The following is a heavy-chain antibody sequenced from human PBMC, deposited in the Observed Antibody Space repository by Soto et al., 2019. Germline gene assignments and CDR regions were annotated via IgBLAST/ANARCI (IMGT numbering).Heavy chain of an antibody. CDR3: AGTPELTRIYYYSGMDV. J-gene: IGHJ6*02. V-gene: IGHV1-18*01. CDR1: GYTFTSYG. CDR2: ISAYNGIA. D-gene: IGHD1-7*01. Sequence: GASVKVSCKASGYTFTSYGISWVRQAPGQGLEWMGWISAYNGIANYAQKFQGRVTMARDTSTSTVYMELSSLRSEDTAVYYCAGTPELTRIYYYSGMDVWGQGTTVTVSS.